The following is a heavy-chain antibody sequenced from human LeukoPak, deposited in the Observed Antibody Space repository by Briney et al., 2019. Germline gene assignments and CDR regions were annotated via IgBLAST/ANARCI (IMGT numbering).Heavy chain of an antibody. J-gene: IGHJ5*02. CDR2: VTGRGST. Sequence: GGSLRLSCAASGFAFSSYGMSWVRQAPGKGLDWVSAVTGRGSTKYADSVTGRFIISRDNSKNTLYLQMDSLRAEDTAVYYCAKDRYYDNSANHYESESWGQGTLVTVSS. CDR1: GFAFSSYG. V-gene: IGHV3-23*01. CDR3: AKDRYYDNSANHYESES. D-gene: IGHD3-22*01.